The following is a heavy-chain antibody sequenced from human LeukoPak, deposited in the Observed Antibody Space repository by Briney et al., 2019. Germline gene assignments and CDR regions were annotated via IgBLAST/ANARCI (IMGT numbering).Heavy chain of an antibody. Sequence: GGSLRLSCVASGLPIADFAMHWVRQAPGKGLEWVSLISGDGVSTFYTDSVRGRFSISRDNTKNSLYLEMNSLGTEDTAMYYCAKESGKFDYWGQGTLVAVSS. CDR3: AKESGKFDY. V-gene: IGHV3-43*02. J-gene: IGHJ4*02. CDR2: ISGDGVST. CDR1: GLPIADFA.